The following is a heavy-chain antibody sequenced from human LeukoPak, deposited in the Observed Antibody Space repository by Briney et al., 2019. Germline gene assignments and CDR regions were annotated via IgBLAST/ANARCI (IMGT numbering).Heavy chain of an antibody. CDR2: VNPHSGGT. D-gene: IGHD3-3*01. J-gene: IGHJ4*02. Sequence: ASVNVSCKASVYTFNCYYINWVRQAPGQGLEWMGWVNPHSGGTNYAQKFHGRVTMPRDTSISTAYMELNTLRSDDPAVYYCTGDVPLSDWSGYFDYWGQGTLVTVSS. V-gene: IGHV1-2*02. CDR1: VYTFNCYY. CDR3: TGDVPLSDWSGYFDY.